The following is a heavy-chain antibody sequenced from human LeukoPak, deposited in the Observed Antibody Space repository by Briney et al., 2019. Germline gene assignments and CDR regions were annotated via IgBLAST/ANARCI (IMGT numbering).Heavy chain of an antibody. CDR3: AKDKRDIVVVPAQPTGMDV. J-gene: IGHJ6*02. Sequence: SETLSLTCTVSGGSISSYYWSWIRQPAGKGLEWIGRIYISGSTNYNPSLKSRVTMSVDTSKNQFSLKLSSVAAADTAVYYCAKDKRDIVVVPAQPTGMDVWGQGTTVTVSS. D-gene: IGHD2-2*01. V-gene: IGHV4-4*07. CDR2: IYISGST. CDR1: GGSISSYY.